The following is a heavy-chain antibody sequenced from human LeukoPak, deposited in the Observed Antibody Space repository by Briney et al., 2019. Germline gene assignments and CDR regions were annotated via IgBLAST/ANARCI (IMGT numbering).Heavy chain of an antibody. V-gene: IGHV4-34*01. D-gene: IGHD3-22*01. CDR1: GGSISSYY. Sequence: SETLSLTCTVSGGSISSYYWSWIRQPPGKGLEWIGEINHSGSTNYNPSLKSRVTISVDTSKNQFSLKLSSVTAADTAVYYCARDRDYYDSSGLYRHWGQGTLVTVSS. CDR3: ARDRDYYDSSGLYRH. CDR2: INHSGST. J-gene: IGHJ1*01.